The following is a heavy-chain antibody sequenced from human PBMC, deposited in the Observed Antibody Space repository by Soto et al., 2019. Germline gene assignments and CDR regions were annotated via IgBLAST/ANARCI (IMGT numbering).Heavy chain of an antibody. CDR1: GFNFNNYG. D-gene: IGHD6-13*01. CDR3: ARRQISPPTRGAASARGGRDV. V-gene: IGHV3-33*01. J-gene: IGHJ6*04. Sequence: QVQLVESGGGVVQPGRSLRLSCAASGFNFNNYGMHWVRQAPGKGLEWVAVIWNDGNGYYYANSVKGRFTISRDNSKNTLYLQMSSLRAEDTAVYYCARRQISPPTRGAASARGGRDVWGKGTTVTVSS. CDR2: IWNDGNGY.